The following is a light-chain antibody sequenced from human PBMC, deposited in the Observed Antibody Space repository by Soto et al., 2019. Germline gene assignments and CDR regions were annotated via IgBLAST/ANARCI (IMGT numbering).Light chain of an antibody. J-gene: IGKJ4*01. CDR3: QQRTDWPLT. CDR1: QSVGSY. CDR2: DAS. V-gene: IGKV3-11*01. Sequence: ETVLTQSPATLSLSPVQRATFSCRASQSVGSYLAWYQQKPGQAPRLLIYDASNRATGIPARFSGSGSGTDFTLTITSLEPEDFAVYFCQQRTDWPLTFGGGTKLEI.